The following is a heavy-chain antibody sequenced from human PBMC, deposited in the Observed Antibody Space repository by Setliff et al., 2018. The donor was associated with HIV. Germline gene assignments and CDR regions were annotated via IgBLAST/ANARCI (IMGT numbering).Heavy chain of an antibody. CDR3: ARDSHCSGPSCYSGGQFFDY. D-gene: IGHD2-15*01. V-gene: IGHV1-69*13. CDR2: SIPVFGTV. CDR1: GGTFGGYA. J-gene: IGHJ4*02. Sequence: GASVKVSCKAPGGTFGGYAFSWVRQAPGQGFEWMGGSIPVFGTVNYAQKFLGRATITADESTNTSYMELTSLRSEDTAVYFCARDSHCSGPSCYSGGQFFDYWGQGTLVTVSS.